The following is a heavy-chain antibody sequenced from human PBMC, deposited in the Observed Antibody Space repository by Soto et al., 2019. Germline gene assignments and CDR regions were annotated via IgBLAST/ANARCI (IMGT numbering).Heavy chain of an antibody. J-gene: IGHJ6*03. D-gene: IGHD2-21*01. V-gene: IGHV3-7*01. Sequence: GGSLRLSCAASGFMFSTYWMSWVRQAPGKGLEWVATIRQDGGERHYVDSVRDRFTISRDNAGSSLYLQMNILRAEDTAVYYCVRACDKAACPSYLDVWGKATQVTVSS. CDR1: GFMFSTYW. CDR3: VRACDKAACPSYLDV. CDR2: IRQDGGER.